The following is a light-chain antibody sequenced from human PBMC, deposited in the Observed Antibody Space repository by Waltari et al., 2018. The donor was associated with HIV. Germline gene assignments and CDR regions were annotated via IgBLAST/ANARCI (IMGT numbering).Light chain of an antibody. CDR2: QDN. CDR3: QAWGSTTSGV. Sequence: SYEVTQPPSVAVSPGQTATITCSGYELGDKYTCWYQQKPGQSPLLVIYQDNKRPSGIPERFAGSSSGHTATLTISGTLPMDEADYYCQAWGSTTSGVFGRGTGLTVL. CDR1: ELGDKY. V-gene: IGLV3-1*01. J-gene: IGLJ3*02.